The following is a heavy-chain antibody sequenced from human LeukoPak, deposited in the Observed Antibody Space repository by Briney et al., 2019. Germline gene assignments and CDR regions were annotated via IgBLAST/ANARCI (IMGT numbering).Heavy chain of an antibody. D-gene: IGHD3-22*01. V-gene: IGHV4-38-2*02. CDR2: MYHSGRT. J-gene: IGHJ3*02. CDR1: GYSISSGYY. CDR3: ARLVPYSSGYYQNAFDI. Sequence: PSETLSLTCTVSGYSISSGYYWGWIRQPPGKGLEWIGSMYHSGRTHYNPSLKSRVTISVDTSKNQFSLKLSSVTAADTAVYYCARLVPYSSGYYQNAFDIWGQGTMVTVSS.